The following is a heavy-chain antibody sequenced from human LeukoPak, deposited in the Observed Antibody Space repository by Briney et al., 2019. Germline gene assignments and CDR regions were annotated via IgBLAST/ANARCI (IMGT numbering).Heavy chain of an antibody. V-gene: IGHV4-39*01. Sequence: SETLSLTCTVSGGSISSSSFYWGWIRQPPGKGLEWIGSIYYSASTYCNPSLKSRVTISVDTSKNQFSLKLSSVTAADTSVYYCARHSSHGYSYGFDYWGQGTLVTVSS. J-gene: IGHJ4*02. D-gene: IGHD5-18*01. CDR3: ARHSSHGYSYGFDY. CDR2: IYYSAST. CDR1: GGSISSSSFY.